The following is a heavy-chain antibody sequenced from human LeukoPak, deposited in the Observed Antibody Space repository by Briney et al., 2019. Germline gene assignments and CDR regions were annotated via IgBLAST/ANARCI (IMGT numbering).Heavy chain of an antibody. J-gene: IGHJ4*02. V-gene: IGHV1-8*03. Sequence: ASVKVSCKASGYTFTSYDINWVRQATGQGLEWMGWMNPNSGNTGYAQKFQGRVTITTDTSTSTAYMELRSLRSDDTAVYYCARYYYGSGRRSDYFDYWGQGTLVTVSS. D-gene: IGHD3-10*01. CDR2: MNPNSGNT. CDR3: ARYYYGSGRRSDYFDY. CDR1: GYTFTSYD.